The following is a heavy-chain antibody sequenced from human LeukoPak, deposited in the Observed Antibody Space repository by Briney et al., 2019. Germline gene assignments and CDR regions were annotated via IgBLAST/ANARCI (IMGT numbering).Heavy chain of an antibody. CDR1: GFTFSSYA. J-gene: IGHJ5*02. V-gene: IGHV3-23*01. Sequence: PGGSLRLSCAASGFTFSSYAMSWVRQAPGKGLEWVSAISGSGGSTYYADSVKGRFTISRDNSKNTLYLQMNSLRAEDTAVYYCAKQEIYDFWSGYYSNWFDPWDQGTLVTVSS. CDR3: AKQEIYDFWSGYYSNWFDP. D-gene: IGHD3-3*01. CDR2: ISGSGGST.